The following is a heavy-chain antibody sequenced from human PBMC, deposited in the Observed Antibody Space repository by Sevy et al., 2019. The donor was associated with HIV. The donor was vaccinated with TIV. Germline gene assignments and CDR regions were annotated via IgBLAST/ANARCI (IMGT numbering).Heavy chain of an antibody. V-gene: IGHV3-33*01. D-gene: IGHD3-16*01. Sequence: GESLKISCAASGFTFSSYGMHWVRQAPGKGLEWVAVIWFDGSNTYYADSVKGRFTISRDIAENTLHLQMNSVRAEDTAVYYCARDLESYDYGAYGPSFMPDYWGQGTLVTVSS. CDR3: ARDLESYDYGAYGPSFMPDY. CDR1: GFTFSSYG. CDR2: IWFDGSNT. J-gene: IGHJ4*02.